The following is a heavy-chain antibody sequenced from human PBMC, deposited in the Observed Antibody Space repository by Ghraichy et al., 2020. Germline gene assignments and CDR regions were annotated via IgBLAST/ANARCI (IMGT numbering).Heavy chain of an antibody. J-gene: IGHJ5*02. D-gene: IGHD5-18*01. V-gene: IGHV4-59*01. CDR1: GGSISSYF. CDR3: ARALGGYSWGGNWFDP. CDR2: IFYSGST. Sequence: ETLSLTCTVSGGSISSYFWGWIRQPPGKGLEWIGYIFYSGSTNYNPSLKSRVTISVDTSKNQFSLKLSSVTAADTAVYYCARALGGYSWGGNWFDPWGQGTLVIVSS.